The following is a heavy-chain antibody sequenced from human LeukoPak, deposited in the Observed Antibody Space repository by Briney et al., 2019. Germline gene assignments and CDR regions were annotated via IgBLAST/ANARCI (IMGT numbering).Heavy chain of an antibody. D-gene: IGHD2-21*02. CDR3: ARETLTRFDY. CDR1: GYSISSGNY. Sequence: SETLSLTCTVSGYSISSGNYWDWIRQPPGKGLEWIGSIYHSGSTYYNPSLKSRVTISVDTSKNQFSLKLSSVTAADTAVYYCARETLTRFDYWGQGTLVTVSS. CDR2: IYHSGST. V-gene: IGHV4-38-2*02. J-gene: IGHJ4*02.